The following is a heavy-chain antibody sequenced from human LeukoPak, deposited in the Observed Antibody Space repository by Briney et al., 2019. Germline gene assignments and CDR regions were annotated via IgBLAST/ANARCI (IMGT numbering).Heavy chain of an antibody. CDR2: IIPISGTA. CDR3: AVVPAAIGPNYGDYEDY. CDR1: GGTFSSYA. V-gene: IGHV1-69*06. Sequence: ASVKASCKASGGTFSSYAISWVRQAPGQGLEWMGGIIPISGTANYAQKFQGRVTITADKSTSTAYMELSSLRSEDTAVYYCAVVPAAIGPNYGDYEDYWGQGTLVTVSS. J-gene: IGHJ4*02. D-gene: IGHD2-2*01.